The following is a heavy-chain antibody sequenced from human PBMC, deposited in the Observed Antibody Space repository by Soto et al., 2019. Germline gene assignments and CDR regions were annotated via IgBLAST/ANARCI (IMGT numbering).Heavy chain of an antibody. Sequence: QVQLVQSGAEVKEPGASVKVSCMASGYPVSHYNMHWVRQAPGQRLEWMAWMHVENGNTKYSQKFEGRVTVTRDTSANTANMELSGLRSEDTALYYCARDGAALAEALDCWGPGTLVTVSS. CDR1: GYPVSHYN. CDR2: MHVENGNT. V-gene: IGHV1-3*01. CDR3: ARDGAALAEALDC. J-gene: IGHJ4*02. D-gene: IGHD6-19*01.